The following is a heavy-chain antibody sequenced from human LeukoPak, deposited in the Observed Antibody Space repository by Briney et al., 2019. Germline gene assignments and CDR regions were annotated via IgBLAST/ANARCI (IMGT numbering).Heavy chain of an antibody. CDR2: INHSGST. CDR1: GFTFSNAW. V-gene: IGHV4-34*08. CDR3: AKYQLLRPRGGAFDI. D-gene: IGHD2-2*01. J-gene: IGHJ3*02. Sequence: GSLRLSCAASGFTFSNAWMSWVRQAPGKGLEWIGEINHSGSTNYNPSLKSRVTISVDTSKNQFSLKLSSVTAADTAVYYCAKYQLLRPRGGAFDIWGQGTMVTVSS.